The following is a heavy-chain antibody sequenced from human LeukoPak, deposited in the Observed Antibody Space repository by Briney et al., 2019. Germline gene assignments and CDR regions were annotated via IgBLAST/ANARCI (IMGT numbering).Heavy chain of an antibody. CDR1: GFTFDDYV. CDR2: ISWNSGSI. D-gene: IGHD3-22*01. Sequence: PGGSLRLSCAASGFTFDDYVMHWVRQAPGKGLEWVSGISWNSGSIAYADSVKGRFTISRDNAKNSLYLQMNSLRAEDTALYYCAKLSFSHDSSGSWGQGTLVTVSS. CDR3: AKLSFSHDSSGS. V-gene: IGHV3-9*01. J-gene: IGHJ5*02.